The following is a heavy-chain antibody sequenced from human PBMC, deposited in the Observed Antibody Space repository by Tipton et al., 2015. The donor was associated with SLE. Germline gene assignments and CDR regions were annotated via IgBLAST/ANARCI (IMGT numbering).Heavy chain of an antibody. Sequence: SLRLSCAASGFTFSSYGMHWVRQAPGKGLEWVAVIWYDGSNKYYADSVKGRFTISRDNSKNTLYLQMNSLRAEDTAVYYCAKDLTTYYYGSVSDYWGQGTLVTVSS. D-gene: IGHD3-10*01. CDR2: IWYDGSNK. J-gene: IGHJ4*02. V-gene: IGHV3-33*06. CDR3: AKDLTTYYYGSVSDY. CDR1: GFTFSSYG.